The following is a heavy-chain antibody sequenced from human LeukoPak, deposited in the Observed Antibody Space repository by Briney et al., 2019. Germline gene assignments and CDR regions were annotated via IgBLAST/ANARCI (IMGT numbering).Heavy chain of an antibody. J-gene: IGHJ6*03. V-gene: IGHV3-21*01. D-gene: IGHD4-17*01. CDR2: ISSSSTYI. CDR1: GFTFSSYS. Sequence: GGSLRLSCAASGFTFSSYSMNWVRQAPGKGLEWVSSISSSSTYIYYADSVKARFTISRDNAKNSLYLQMNSLRAEDTAVYYCARDYGDFPYYYMDVWGKGTTVTVSS. CDR3: ARDYGDFPYYYMDV.